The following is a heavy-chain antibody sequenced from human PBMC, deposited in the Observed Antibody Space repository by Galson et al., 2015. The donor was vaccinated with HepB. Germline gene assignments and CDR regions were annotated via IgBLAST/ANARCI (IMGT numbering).Heavy chain of an antibody. J-gene: IGHJ4*02. CDR1: GFTFSSYT. D-gene: IGHD1-26*01. V-gene: IGHV3-48*01. CDR3: TRIALSGSYWYFDY. Sequence: LRLSCAASGFTFSSYTMNWVRQAPGKGLEWISYISTTSDNKFSADSVKGRFIISRDNAKNLLYLQINSLGAEDTAVYYCTRIALSGSYWYFDYWGQGSLVTVSS. CDR2: ISTTSDNK.